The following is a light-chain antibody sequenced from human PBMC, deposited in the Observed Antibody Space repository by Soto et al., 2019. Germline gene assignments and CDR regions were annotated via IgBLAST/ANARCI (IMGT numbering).Light chain of an antibody. V-gene: IGKV3-15*01. CDR3: PQRSKWRFT. Sequence: EIVMTQSPATLSVSPGERATLYCRASQSVSSNLAWYQQTPGQAPRLLIYGASTRATGIPARFRGSGSGTEFTLTISSLEPEDFAVYYCPQRSKWRFTFGQGTRLEI. CDR1: QSVSSN. CDR2: GAS. J-gene: IGKJ5*01.